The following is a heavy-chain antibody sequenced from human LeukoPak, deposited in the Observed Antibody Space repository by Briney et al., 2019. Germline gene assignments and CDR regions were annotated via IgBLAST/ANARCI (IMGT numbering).Heavy chain of an antibody. D-gene: IGHD3-16*01. CDR3: ARSYVWGSYDWFDP. Sequence: SETQSLTCTVSGGSISSYYWSWIRQPAGKGLEWIGRIYTSGSTNYNPSLKSRVTMSVDTSKNQFSLKLSSVTAADTAVYYCARSYVWGSYDWFDPWGQGTLVTVSS. V-gene: IGHV4-4*07. CDR2: IYTSGST. CDR1: GGSISSYY. J-gene: IGHJ5*02.